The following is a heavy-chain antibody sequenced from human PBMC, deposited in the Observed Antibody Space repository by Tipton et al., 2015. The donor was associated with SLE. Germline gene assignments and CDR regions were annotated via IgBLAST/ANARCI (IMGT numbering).Heavy chain of an antibody. D-gene: IGHD3-16*01. CDR1: GYSFTSYA. Sequence: QLVQSGAEVKKPGASVKVSCKASGYSFTSYAMNWVRQAPGQGLEWMGWINTNTANPTYAQGFTGRFVFSLDTSVSTAYLQINSLKAEDTAVYYCARQGGGIDYSYYVMDVWGQGTTVTVSS. V-gene: IGHV7-4-1*02. J-gene: IGHJ6*02. CDR2: INTNTANP. CDR3: ARQGGGIDYSYYVMDV.